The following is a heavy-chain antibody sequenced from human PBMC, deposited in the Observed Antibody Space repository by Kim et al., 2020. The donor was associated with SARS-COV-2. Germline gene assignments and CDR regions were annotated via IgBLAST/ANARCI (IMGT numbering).Heavy chain of an antibody. J-gene: IGHJ4*02. V-gene: IGHV3-9*01. Sequence: YGDTVKRRYTINRDNDKNSLYLQMNSVSAEDKALYYCARSQVQWLGAFDYWGQGTLVTVSS. D-gene: IGHD6-19*01. CDR3: ARSQVQWLGAFDY.